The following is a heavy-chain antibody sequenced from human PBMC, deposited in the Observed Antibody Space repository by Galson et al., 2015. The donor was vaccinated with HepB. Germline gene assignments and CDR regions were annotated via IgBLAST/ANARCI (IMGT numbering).Heavy chain of an antibody. V-gene: IGHV4-59*01. Sequence: LSLTCTVSGGSISSYYWSWIRQPPGKGLEWIGYIYYSGSTNYNPSLKSRVTISVDTSKNQFSLKLSSVTAADTAVYYCARVGGGWIGKEQLRSYLYFDLWGRGTLVTVSS. CDR1: GGSISSYY. CDR2: IYYSGST. J-gene: IGHJ2*01. D-gene: IGHD6-19*01. CDR3: ARVGGGWIGKEQLRSYLYFDL.